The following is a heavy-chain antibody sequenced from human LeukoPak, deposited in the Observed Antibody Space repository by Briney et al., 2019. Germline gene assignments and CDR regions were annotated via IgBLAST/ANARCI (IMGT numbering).Heavy chain of an antibody. CDR3: AKGGKSYYDSLDY. CDR2: IVYDGSDK. V-gene: IGHV3-30*18. CDR1: GFTFSSYG. J-gene: IGHJ4*02. D-gene: IGHD3-22*01. Sequence: PGGSLRLSCAASGFTFSSYGMHWVRQAPGKGLEWVTVIVYDGSDKYYADSVKGRFIISRDNSKNTLYLQMNSLRAEDTAVYYCAKGGKSYYDSLDYWGQGTLVTVSS.